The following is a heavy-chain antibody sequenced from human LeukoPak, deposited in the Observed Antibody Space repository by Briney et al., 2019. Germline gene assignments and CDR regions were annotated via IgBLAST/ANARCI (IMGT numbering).Heavy chain of an antibody. CDR3: AKRGNIAAAALVFFDD. CDR2: ISASGGGT. D-gene: IGHD6-13*01. J-gene: IGHJ4*02. Sequence: GGSLRLSCAGSGFTFTNYAMHWVRQSPGEGLEWVSGISASGGGTFYADSVKGRSTISRDNSKNTLYLQINSLRAEETAVYYCAKRGNIAAAALVFFDDWGQGTLVTVSS. V-gene: IGHV3-23*01. CDR1: GFTFTNYA.